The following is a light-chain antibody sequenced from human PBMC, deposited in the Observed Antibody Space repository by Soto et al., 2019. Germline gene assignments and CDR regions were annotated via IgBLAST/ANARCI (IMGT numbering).Light chain of an antibody. Sequence: QSALTQPASVSGSPGQSITISCTGTSSDVGSYNLVSWYQHHPGKAPKLIIYDAFKRPSGVSNRVSASKSGNTGSLTISRAQAEDEADYCCCSCAGSPWVFGGGTKLTVL. CDR3: CSCAGSPWV. CDR2: DAF. CDR1: SSDVGSYNL. J-gene: IGLJ3*02. V-gene: IGLV2-23*01.